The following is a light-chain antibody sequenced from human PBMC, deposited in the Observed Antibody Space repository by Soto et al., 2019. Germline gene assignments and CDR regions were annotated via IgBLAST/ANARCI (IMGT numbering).Light chain of an antibody. CDR3: QQSFSTPPS. CDR1: QSIVNY. J-gene: IGKJ2*01. CDR2: GAS. V-gene: IGKV1-39*01. Sequence: IQMTQSPSSLSTSVGDRVTITCRSNQSIVNYLNWYQHKPGRAPKLLISGASTLQNAVPSRFSGSGSGTDFVLTINTLQAEDFATYYCQQSFSTPPSFGQGIKLEIK.